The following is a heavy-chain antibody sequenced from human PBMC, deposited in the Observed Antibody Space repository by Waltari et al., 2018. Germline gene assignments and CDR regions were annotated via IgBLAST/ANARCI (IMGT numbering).Heavy chain of an antibody. CDR1: GFSFSSYW. Sequence: EVQLVESGGGLVQPGGSLSLSCAASGFSFSSYWMHWVRQAPRKGLVWVSRINSEGYSTTYADSVRGRFTISRDNAKNTLYLQMNSLRVEDTAVYYCARDGTTISGATRWLDSWGQGTLVTVSS. J-gene: IGHJ5*01. V-gene: IGHV3-74*01. D-gene: IGHD1-26*01. CDR3: ARDGTTISGATRWLDS. CDR2: INSEGYST.